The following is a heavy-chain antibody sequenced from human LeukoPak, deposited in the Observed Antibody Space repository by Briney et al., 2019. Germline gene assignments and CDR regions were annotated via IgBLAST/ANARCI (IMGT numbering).Heavy chain of an antibody. CDR3: ARGPRRYYDSSGYYRYYFDY. D-gene: IGHD3-22*01. CDR2: INHSGST. J-gene: IGHJ4*02. CDR1: GGSFSGYY. Sequence: SETLSLTCAVYGGSFSGYYWSWIRQPPGKGLEWIGEINHSGSTNYNPSFKSRVTISVDTSKNQFSLKLSSVTAADTAVYYCARGPRRYYDSSGYYRYYFDYWGQGTLVTVSS. V-gene: IGHV4-34*01.